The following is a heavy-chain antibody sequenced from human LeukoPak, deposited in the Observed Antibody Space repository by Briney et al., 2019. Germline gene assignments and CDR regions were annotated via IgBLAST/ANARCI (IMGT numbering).Heavy chain of an antibody. V-gene: IGHV4-39*01. Sequence: PSETLSLTCTVSGGSISSSSYYWGWIRQPPGKGLEWIGSIYYSGRTYYNPSLKSRVTISVDTSKNQFSLKLSSVTAADTAVYYCARHVAGLDYWGQGTLVTVSS. CDR3: ARHVAGLDY. CDR2: IYYSGRT. CDR1: GGSISSSSYY. J-gene: IGHJ4*02.